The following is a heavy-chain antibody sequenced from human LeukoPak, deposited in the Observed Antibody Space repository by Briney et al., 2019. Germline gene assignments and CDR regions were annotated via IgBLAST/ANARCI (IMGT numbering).Heavy chain of an antibody. V-gene: IGHV3-23*01. CDR1: GFTFSSYA. Sequence: GGSLRLSCAASGFTFSSYAMSWVRQAPGKGLEWVSAISGSGGSTYYADSVKGRFTISRDNSKNTLYLQMNSLRAEDTAVYYCAKDRNRNWNYGGTFDYWGQGTLVTVSS. CDR2: ISGSGGST. CDR3: AKDRNRNWNYGGTFDY. D-gene: IGHD1-7*01. J-gene: IGHJ4*02.